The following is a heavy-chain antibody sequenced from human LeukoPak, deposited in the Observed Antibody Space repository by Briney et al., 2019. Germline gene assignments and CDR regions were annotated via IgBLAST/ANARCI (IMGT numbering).Heavy chain of an antibody. J-gene: IGHJ5*02. V-gene: IGHV1-8*03. CDR3: ARAPSYDFWSGYYMYNWFDP. CDR2: MNPNSGNT. D-gene: IGHD3-3*01. Sequence: ASVKVSCKASGYTFKNYDINWVRQAPGQGLEWMGWMNPNSGNTGFAQKFQGRVTITRNTSISTAYMELSSLRSEDTAVYYCARAPSYDFWSGYYMYNWFDPWGQGTLVTVSS. CDR1: GYTFKNYD.